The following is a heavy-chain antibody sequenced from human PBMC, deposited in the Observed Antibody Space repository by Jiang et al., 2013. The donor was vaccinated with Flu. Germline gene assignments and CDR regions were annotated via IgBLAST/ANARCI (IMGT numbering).Heavy chain of an antibody. CDR3: ARGSSGWNPLDY. V-gene: IGHV4-34*01. D-gene: IGHD6-19*01. Sequence: SLKSRVTISVDTSKNQFSLKLSSVTAADTAVYYCARGSSGWNPLDYWGQGTLVTVSS. J-gene: IGHJ4*02.